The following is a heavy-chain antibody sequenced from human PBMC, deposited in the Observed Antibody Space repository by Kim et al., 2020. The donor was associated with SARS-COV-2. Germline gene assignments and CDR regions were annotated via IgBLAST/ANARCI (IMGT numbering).Heavy chain of an antibody. V-gene: IGHV4-30-2*05. CDR2: SN. J-gene: IGHJ4*02. D-gene: IGHD4-4*01. CDR3: AGGPPYNYFDY. Sequence: SNHHNPTLESRVTNSNDTSKNQDSLKENSVTAADTAVYYCAGGPPYNYFDYWGQGALVTVSS.